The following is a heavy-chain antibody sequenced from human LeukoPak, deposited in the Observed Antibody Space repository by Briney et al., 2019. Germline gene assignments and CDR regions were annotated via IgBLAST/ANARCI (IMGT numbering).Heavy chain of an antibody. Sequence: GGSLRLSCVASGFSISDYWMHWVRQVPGKGLLWVSRSDHSGTIYADSVKGRFTASRDNAKNTMHLQMNTLSPEDTAVYYCARDRPHNWFDPWGQGTLVTVSS. CDR2: SDHSGT. V-gene: IGHV3-74*01. CDR1: GFSISDYW. CDR3: ARDRPHNWFDP. J-gene: IGHJ5*02.